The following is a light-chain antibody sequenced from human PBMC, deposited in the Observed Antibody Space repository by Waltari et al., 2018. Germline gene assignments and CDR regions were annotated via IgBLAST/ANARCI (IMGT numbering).Light chain of an antibody. J-gene: IGKJ1*01. CDR3: QHYVRLPAT. V-gene: IGKV3-20*01. CDR1: QSVSRA. Sequence: EIVLTQSPGSLSSSPGERVTLSCRASQSVSRALAWYQPKPGQAPRLLLFCASNRATGIPDRFSGSGSETDFSLTISRREPEDFAVYYCQHYVRLPATFGRGTKGEIK. CDR2: CAS.